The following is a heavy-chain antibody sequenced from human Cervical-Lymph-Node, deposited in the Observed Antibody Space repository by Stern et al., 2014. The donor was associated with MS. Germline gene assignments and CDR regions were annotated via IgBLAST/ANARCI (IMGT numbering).Heavy chain of an antibody. V-gene: IGHV5-51*03. CDR3: ARGEGSAWYN. J-gene: IGHJ4*02. Sequence: EVQLVQSGAEVKKPGESLKISCEASGYRFNTYWIGWVRQMPGKGLEWMGIIYPGDSDTRFSPTFQGQVSISADKSMSTAYLQWKSLKASDPAIYYCARGEGSAWYNWGQGTLVTVSS. D-gene: IGHD6-13*01. CDR1: GYRFNTYW. CDR2: IYPGDSDT.